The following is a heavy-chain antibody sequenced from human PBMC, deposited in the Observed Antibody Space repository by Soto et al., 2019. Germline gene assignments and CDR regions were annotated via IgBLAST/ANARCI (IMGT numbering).Heavy chain of an antibody. Sequence: PGGSLRLSCAASGFTFSSYAMHWVRQAPGKGLEWVAVISYDGSNKYYADSVKGRFTISRDNSKNTLYLQMNSLRAEDTAVYYCARDYSSGWDLDYWGQGTLVTVSS. J-gene: IGHJ4*02. CDR3: ARDYSSGWDLDY. V-gene: IGHV3-30-3*01. D-gene: IGHD6-19*01. CDR2: ISYDGSNK. CDR1: GFTFSSYA.